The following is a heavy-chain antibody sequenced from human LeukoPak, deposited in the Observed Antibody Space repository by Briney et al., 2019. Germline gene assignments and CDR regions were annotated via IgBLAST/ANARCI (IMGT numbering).Heavy chain of an antibody. D-gene: IGHD3-10*01. Sequence: ASVKVSCKASGYTFSSYGISWVRQAPGQGLEWMGWINTYNGNTNYAQKLQGRVTMTTDTSTSTAYMELRSLRSDDTAVYYCARDNWLNYYGSGSYSAAVFMDVWGKGTTVTISS. CDR1: GYTFSSYG. CDR2: INTYNGNT. CDR3: ARDNWLNYYGSGSYSAAVFMDV. V-gene: IGHV1-18*01. J-gene: IGHJ6*03.